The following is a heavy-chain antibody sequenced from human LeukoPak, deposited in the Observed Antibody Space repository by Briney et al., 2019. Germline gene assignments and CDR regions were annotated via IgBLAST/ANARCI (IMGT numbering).Heavy chain of an antibody. CDR2: INHSGST. V-gene: IGHV4-34*01. D-gene: IGHD4-17*01. CDR1: GGSFSGYY. Sequence: SETLSLTCAVYGGSFSGYYWSWIRQPPGKGLEWIGEINHSGSTNYNPSLKSRVTISVDTSKNQFSLKLSSVTSADTAVYYCARGPLTVTRGFDPWGQGTLVTVSS. CDR3: ARGPLTVTRGFDP. J-gene: IGHJ5*02.